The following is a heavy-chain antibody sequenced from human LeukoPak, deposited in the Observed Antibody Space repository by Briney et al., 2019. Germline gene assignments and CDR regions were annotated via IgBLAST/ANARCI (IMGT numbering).Heavy chain of an antibody. Sequence: ASVKVSCKASGGTFSSYAISWVRQAPGQGLEWMGRIIPILGIANYAQKFQGRVTITADKSTSTAYMELSSLRSEDTAVYYCAREYYYDSSGYYRYYYGMDVWGQGTTVTVSS. V-gene: IGHV1-69*04. CDR3: AREYYYDSSGYYRYYYGMDV. D-gene: IGHD3-22*01. CDR2: IIPILGIA. J-gene: IGHJ6*02. CDR1: GGTFSSYA.